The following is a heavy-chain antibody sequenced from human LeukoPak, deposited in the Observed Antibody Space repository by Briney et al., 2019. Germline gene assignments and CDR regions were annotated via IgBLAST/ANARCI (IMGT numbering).Heavy chain of an antibody. CDR2: IYHIGNT. CDR1: GDSISSNNW. Sequence: PSGTLSLTCAVSGDSISSNNWWSWVRQPPGKGLEWIGEIYHIGNTNYNPSLKSRVTISVDKSNNQFSLKLNSVTAADTAVYYCASHGAFYLAYWGQGTLVTVSS. V-gene: IGHV4-4*02. D-gene: IGHD2/OR15-2a*01. J-gene: IGHJ4*02. CDR3: ASHGAFYLAY.